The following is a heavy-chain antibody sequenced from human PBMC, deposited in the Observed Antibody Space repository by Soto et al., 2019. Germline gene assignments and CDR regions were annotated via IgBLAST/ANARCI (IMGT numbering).Heavy chain of an antibody. CDR3: AKEADISGYHPDY. CDR2: ISGSGGST. J-gene: IGHJ4*02. V-gene: IGHV3-23*01. Sequence: GGSLRLSCAASGFTFNSYAMSLVRQAPGKGLEWVSVISGSGGSTHYADSVKGRSTISRDNSKNTLYLQVNSLRAEDTAVYYCAKEADISGYHPDYWGQGTQVTVSS. CDR1: GFTFNSYA. D-gene: IGHD3-22*01.